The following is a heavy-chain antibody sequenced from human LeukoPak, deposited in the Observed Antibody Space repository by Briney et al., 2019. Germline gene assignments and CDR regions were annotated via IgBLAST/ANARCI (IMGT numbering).Heavy chain of an antibody. D-gene: IGHD1-26*01. CDR2: IYSGGST. Sequence: GGSLRLSCAASGFTVSSNYMSWVRQAPGKGLEWASVIYSGGSTYYADSVKGRFTISRDNSKNTLYLQMNSLRAEDTAVYYCARDLSRNSGSYYGFRDAFDIWGQGTMVTVSS. V-gene: IGHV3-66*01. CDR1: GFTVSSNY. J-gene: IGHJ3*02. CDR3: ARDLSRNSGSYYGFRDAFDI.